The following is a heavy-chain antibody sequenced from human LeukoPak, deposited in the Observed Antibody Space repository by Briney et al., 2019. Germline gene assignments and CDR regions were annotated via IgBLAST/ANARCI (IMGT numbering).Heavy chain of an antibody. CDR3: ARVSPPYCSGGSCYPATFIYYYYGMDV. Sequence: ASVKVSCKASGYTFTSYGISWVRQAPGQGLEWMGWISAYNGNTNYAQKLQGRVTMTTDTSTSTAYMELRSLRSEDTAVYYCARVSPPYCSGGSCYPATFIYYYYGMDVWGQGTTVTVSS. CDR2: ISAYNGNT. CDR1: GYTFTSYG. J-gene: IGHJ6*02. D-gene: IGHD2-15*01. V-gene: IGHV1-18*01.